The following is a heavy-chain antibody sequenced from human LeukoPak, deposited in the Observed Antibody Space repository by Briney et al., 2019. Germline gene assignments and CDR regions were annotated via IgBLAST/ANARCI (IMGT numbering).Heavy chain of an antibody. CDR3: ARLPTGYPNWFDI. CDR1: GFTFSSAV. CDR2: IHGGGIST. D-gene: IGHD3-9*01. J-gene: IGHJ5*02. V-gene: IGHV3-23*01. Sequence: GGSLRLSCAASGFTFSSAVMGWVRQAPVKGLEWVSAIHGGGISTYYADSVKGRFTISRDNAKNTLYLQMNSLRGDDTALYICARLPTGYPNWFDIWGQGTLVTASS.